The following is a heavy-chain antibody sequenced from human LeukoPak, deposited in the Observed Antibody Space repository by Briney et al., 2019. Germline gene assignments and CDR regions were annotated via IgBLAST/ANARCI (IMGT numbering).Heavy chain of an antibody. V-gene: IGHV4-34*01. D-gene: IGHD3-10*01. CDR2: INHSGST. CDR1: GGSFSGYY. J-gene: IGHJ4*02. Sequence: PSETLSLTCAVYGGSFSGYYWSWIRQPPGKGLEWIGEINHSGSTNYNPSLKSRVTISVDTSKNQFSLKLSSVTAADTAVYYCARRPMVRGVFDYRGQGTLVTVSS. CDR3: ARRPMVRGVFDY.